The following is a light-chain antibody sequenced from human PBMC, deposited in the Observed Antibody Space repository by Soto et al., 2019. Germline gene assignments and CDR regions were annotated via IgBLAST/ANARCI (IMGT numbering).Light chain of an antibody. Sequence: EIVMTQSQASLSVSPVDGATLSCRDSQTVASNLAWYQQKPGQGPRLLIHGASTRAAGVPARFSGSGSGTDFTLTISSRQAEDFAVDYCQQYHNWPPQYTFGQGTKLQIK. V-gene: IGKV3-15*01. CDR2: GAS. CDR1: QTVASN. CDR3: QQYHNWPPQYT. J-gene: IGKJ2*01.